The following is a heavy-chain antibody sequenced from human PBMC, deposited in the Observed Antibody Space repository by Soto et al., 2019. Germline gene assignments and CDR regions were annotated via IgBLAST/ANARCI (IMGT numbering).Heavy chain of an antibody. J-gene: IGHJ4*02. CDR1: ELRFTDYS. CDR2: ISQDVMNT. Sequence: PVGSVILSCSASELRFTDYSMHWGRQTAGKGLERVAFISQDVMNTFYSDSVKCRFTISSDDSRSMFFLQMSGATVEYTATYYCLLAGVPTSSFRYYYFRIWRRGTRVTVSS. V-gene: IGHV3-30*04. D-gene: IGHD3-22*01. CDR3: LLAGVPTSSFRYYYFRI.